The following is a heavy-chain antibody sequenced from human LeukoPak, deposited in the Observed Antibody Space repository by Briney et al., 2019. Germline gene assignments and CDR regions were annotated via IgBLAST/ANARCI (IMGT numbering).Heavy chain of an antibody. V-gene: IGHV3-66*01. J-gene: IGHJ4*02. CDR3: ARTGSSSWWGEFDY. Sequence: GGSLRLSCAASGFTVSSNYMSWVRQAPGKGLEWVSVIYSGGSTYYADSVKGRFTISRDNSKNTLYLQMNSLRAEDTAVYYCARTGSSSWWGEFDYWGQGTLVTVSS. CDR1: GFTVSSNY. CDR2: IYSGGST. D-gene: IGHD6-13*01.